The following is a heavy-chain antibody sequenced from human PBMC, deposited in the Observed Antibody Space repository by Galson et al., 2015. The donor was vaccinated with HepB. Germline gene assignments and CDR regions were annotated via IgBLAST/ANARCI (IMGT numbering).Heavy chain of an antibody. CDR2: IRSKANSYAT. CDR1: GFTFSGSA. D-gene: IGHD2-2*02. CDR3: TRVGEYCSSTSCYTRGDYYYYMDV. V-gene: IGHV3-73*01. Sequence: LRLSCAASGFTFSGSAMHWVRQASGKGLEWVGRIRSKANSYATAYAASVKGRFTISRDDSKNTAYLQMNSLKTEDTAVYYCTRVGEYCSSTSCYTRGDYYYYMDVWGKGTTVTVSS. J-gene: IGHJ6*03.